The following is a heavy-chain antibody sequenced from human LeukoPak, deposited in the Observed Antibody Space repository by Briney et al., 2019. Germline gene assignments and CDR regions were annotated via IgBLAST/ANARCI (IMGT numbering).Heavy chain of an antibody. Sequence: SVKVSCKASGGTFSSYAISWVRQAPGQGLELMGGIIPIFGTANYAQKFQGRVTITTDESTSTAYMELSSLRSDDTAVYYCARAHRYYDFWSGYPDYWGQGTLVTVSS. J-gene: IGHJ4*02. CDR1: GGTFSSYA. V-gene: IGHV1-69*05. CDR3: ARAHRYYDFWSGYPDY. D-gene: IGHD3-3*01. CDR2: IIPIFGTA.